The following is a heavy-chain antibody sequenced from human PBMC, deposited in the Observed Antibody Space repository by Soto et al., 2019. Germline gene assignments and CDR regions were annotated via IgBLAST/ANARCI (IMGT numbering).Heavy chain of an antibody. J-gene: IGHJ4*02. CDR3: ATMGRDGEDLDSIVQY. V-gene: IGHV1-69*01. CDR2: IIPLFNTP. CDR1: GGSFYSYV. Sequence: QVQLEQSGAEVKMPGSSVRLSCKASGGSFYSYVFFWVRQAPGQGLEYMGGIIPLFNTPSYSQKFHGRATIAEYGSTHTAHLDLNILTFEDTALYFCATMGRDGEDLDSIVQYWGQGSLVTVSS. D-gene: IGHD3-10*01.